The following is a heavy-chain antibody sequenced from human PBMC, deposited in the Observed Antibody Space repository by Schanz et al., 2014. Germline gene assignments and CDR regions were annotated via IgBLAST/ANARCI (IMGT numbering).Heavy chain of an antibody. J-gene: IGHJ5*02. D-gene: IGHD3-10*01. CDR3: STTPNFYASGTYSWFDP. Sequence: EVQLVESGGGLVKPGGSLRLSCAVSGLTFSDAWMDWVRQPPGKGLEWVGRIKSRSDGGTTDYAAPVKGRFIISRDDSRNTLYLQMSGLKTEDTAVYYCSTTPNFYASGTYSWFDPWGQGTRVTVSS. CDR2: IKSRSDGGTT. V-gene: IGHV3-15*01. CDR1: GLTFSDAW.